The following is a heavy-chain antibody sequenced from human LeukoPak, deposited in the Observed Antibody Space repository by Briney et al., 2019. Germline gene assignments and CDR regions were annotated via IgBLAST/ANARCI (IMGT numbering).Heavy chain of an antibody. D-gene: IGHD3-9*01. V-gene: IGHV3-48*01. Sequence: GGSLRLSCAASGFTFSSYSMNWVRQAPGKGLEWVSYISSSSSTLYYADSVKGRFTISRDNAKNSLYLQMNSLRAEDTAVYYCARASRYFDWLSTSPEYNWFDPWGQGTLVTVSS. CDR3: ARASRYFDWLSTSPEYNWFDP. CDR1: GFTFSSYS. J-gene: IGHJ5*02. CDR2: ISSSSSTL.